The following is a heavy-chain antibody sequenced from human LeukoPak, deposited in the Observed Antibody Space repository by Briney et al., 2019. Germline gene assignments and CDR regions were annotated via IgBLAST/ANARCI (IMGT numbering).Heavy chain of an antibody. CDR2: IRSNANSYAT. J-gene: IGHJ3*01. CDR3: TRFIDYCSGGSCYRALDF. V-gene: IGHV3-73*01. CDR1: GFTFSGSA. Sequence: GGSLRLSCAASGFTFSGSAMHWVCQASGKGLEWVGRIRSNANSYATAYAASVKGRFTISRDDSKNTAYLQMNSLRTDDTAVYYCTRFIDYCSGGSCYRALDFWGQGTMVTVSS. D-gene: IGHD2-15*01.